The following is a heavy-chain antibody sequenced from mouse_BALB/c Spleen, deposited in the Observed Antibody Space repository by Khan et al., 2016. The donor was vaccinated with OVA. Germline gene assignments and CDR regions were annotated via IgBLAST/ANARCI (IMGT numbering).Heavy chain of an antibody. CDR3: TRLAYYYDSEGFAY. CDR1: GFTFSTYG. V-gene: IGHV5-6*01. D-gene: IGHD1-1*01. CDR2: VSTGGSYT. Sequence: EVLLVESGGDLVKPGGSLKLSCAASGFTFSTYGMSWVRQAPDKRLEWVATVSTGGSYTYYPDSVKGRFTISRDNAKNTLYLQMRGLSSEDTAMFYCTRLAYYYDSEGFAYWGQGTLVTVSA. J-gene: IGHJ3*01.